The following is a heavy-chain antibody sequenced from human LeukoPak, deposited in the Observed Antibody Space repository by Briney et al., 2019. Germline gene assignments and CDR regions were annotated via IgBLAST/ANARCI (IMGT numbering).Heavy chain of an antibody. CDR1: GFTFSSYS. Sequence: GSLRLSCAASGFTFSSYSMNWVRQAPGKGLEWIGEINHSGSTNYNPSLKSRVTISVDTSKNQFSLKLGSVTAADTAVYYCAYRSGYYYGGRYNWFDPWGQGTLVTVSS. CDR2: INHSGST. D-gene: IGHD3-22*01. CDR3: AYRSGYYYGGRYNWFDP. V-gene: IGHV4-34*08. J-gene: IGHJ5*02.